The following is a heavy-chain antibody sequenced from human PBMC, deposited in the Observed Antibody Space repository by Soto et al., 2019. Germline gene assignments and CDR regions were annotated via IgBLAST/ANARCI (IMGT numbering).Heavy chain of an antibody. J-gene: IGHJ3*02. Sequence: QVQLVESGGGVVQPGRSLRLSCAASGFTFSSYGMHWVRQAPGKGLEWVAVIWYDGSNNYYADSVKGRFTISRDNSKNTLYLQMNSMRAEDTAVYYCASDIVVVPAANDAFDIWGQGTMVTVSS. D-gene: IGHD2-2*01. CDR2: IWYDGSNN. CDR1: GFTFSSYG. CDR3: ASDIVVVPAANDAFDI. V-gene: IGHV3-33*01.